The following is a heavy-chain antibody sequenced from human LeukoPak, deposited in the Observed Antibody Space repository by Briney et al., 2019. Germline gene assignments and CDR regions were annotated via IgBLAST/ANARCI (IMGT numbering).Heavy chain of an antibody. D-gene: IGHD3-22*01. V-gene: IGHV4-34*01. CDR2: INHSGST. CDR1: GGSFSGYY. CDR3: ARRGMRGGYYLTDDAFDI. Sequence: PSETLSLTCAVYGGSFSGYYWSWIRQPPGKGLEWIGEINHSGSTNYNPSLKSRVTISVDTSKNQFSLKLSSVTAADTAVYYCARRGMRGGYYLTDDAFDIWGQGTMVTVSS. J-gene: IGHJ3*02.